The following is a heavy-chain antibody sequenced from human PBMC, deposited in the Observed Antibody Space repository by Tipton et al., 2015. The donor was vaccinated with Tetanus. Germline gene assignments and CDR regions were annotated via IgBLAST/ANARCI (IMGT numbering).Heavy chain of an antibody. CDR1: GGSITSTIYY. CDR3: ARHYYGVNSGPTYWFFDL. D-gene: IGHD4-23*01. CDR2: IYHSGST. Sequence: TLSLTCSVSGGSITSTIYYWGWIRQPPGKGLEWIGSIYHSGSTYFNPSLKSRVTMSGDTPKNHFSLTLSSVTAADTAVFYCARHYYGVNSGPTYWFFDLWGRGTLVTVSS. J-gene: IGHJ2*01. V-gene: IGHV4-39*01.